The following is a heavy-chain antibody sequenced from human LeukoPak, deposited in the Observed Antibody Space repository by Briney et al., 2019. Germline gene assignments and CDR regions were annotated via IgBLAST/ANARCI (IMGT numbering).Heavy chain of an antibody. Sequence: GGSLRLSCAASGFTLSSYAMSWVRQAPGKGLEWVSAISGSGGSTYYADPVKGRFTISRDNAKNTLYLQMNSLRAEDTAVYYCATGSDYYYASWGQGALVTVSS. CDR3: ATGSDYYYAS. J-gene: IGHJ5*02. D-gene: IGHD3-3*01. CDR1: GFTLSSYA. CDR2: ISGSGGST. V-gene: IGHV3-23*01.